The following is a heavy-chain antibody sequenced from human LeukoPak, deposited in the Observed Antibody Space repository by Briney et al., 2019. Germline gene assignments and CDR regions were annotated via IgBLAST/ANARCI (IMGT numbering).Heavy chain of an antibody. D-gene: IGHD2-2*01. CDR2: IKHDGTEK. V-gene: IGHV3-7*01. CDR1: GFTFSTYW. CDR3: ARDLVGYCSSTSCYPNWFDP. Sequence: GGSLRLSCAASGFTFSTYWMSWVRQAPGKGLEWVAHIKHDGTEKYYVDSVKGRFTISRDKAKNSLYLQMNTLRAEDTAVYYCARDLVGYCSSTSCYPNWFDPWGQGTLVTVSS. J-gene: IGHJ5*02.